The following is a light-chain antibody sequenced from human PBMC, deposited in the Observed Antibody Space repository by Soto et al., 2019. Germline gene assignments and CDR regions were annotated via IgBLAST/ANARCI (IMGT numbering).Light chain of an antibody. V-gene: IGKV3-20*01. CDR1: QSVSNNY. J-gene: IGKJ1*01. CDR2: GAS. Sequence: EIVLTQSPGTLSFSPGETATLSCRASQSVSNNYLAWYQQKPGQAPRLLIYGASNRATGIPDRFSGSGSGTDFTLTISRLEPEDFAVYYCQQYGRSPWTFGQGTKVDIK. CDR3: QQYGRSPWT.